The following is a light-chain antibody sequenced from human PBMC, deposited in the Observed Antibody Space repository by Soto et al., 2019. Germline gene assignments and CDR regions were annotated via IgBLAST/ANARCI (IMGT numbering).Light chain of an antibody. CDR1: SSDVGSYNL. Sequence: QSVLTQPASVSGSPGQSIPISCTGTSSDVGSYNLVSWYQQHPGKAPKLMIYEVSKRPSGVSNRFSGSKSGNTASLTISGLQAEVDADYYCCSYLGSSYAFRTGAK. J-gene: IGLJ1*01. CDR3: CSYLGSSYA. CDR2: EVS. V-gene: IGLV2-23*02.